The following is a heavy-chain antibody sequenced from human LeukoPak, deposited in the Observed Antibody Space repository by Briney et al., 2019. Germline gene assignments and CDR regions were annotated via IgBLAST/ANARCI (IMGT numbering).Heavy chain of an antibody. V-gene: IGHV4-59*01. CDR1: GGSISSYY. CDR3: AREGFGTIFGVVIYAFDI. Sequence: SETLSLTCTVSGGSISSYYWSWIRQPPGKGLEWIGYIYYSGSTNYNPSPKSRVTISVDTSKNQFSLKLSSVTAADTAVYYCAREGFGTIFGVVIYAFDIWGQGTMVTVSS. CDR2: IYYSGST. D-gene: IGHD3-3*01. J-gene: IGHJ3*02.